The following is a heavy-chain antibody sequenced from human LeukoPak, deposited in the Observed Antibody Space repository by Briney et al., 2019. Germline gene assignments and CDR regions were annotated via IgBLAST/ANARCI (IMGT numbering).Heavy chain of an antibody. CDR1: GGTFSSYA. J-gene: IGHJ4*02. CDR2: IIHIFGTA. D-gene: IGHD3-22*01. Sequence: SVTVSCKASGGTFSSYAISWVRQAPGQGLEWMGGIIHIFGTANYAQKFQGRVTITTDESTSTAYMELSSLRSEDTAVYYCARDPQPYYYDSSGYFDYWGQGTLVTVSS. V-gene: IGHV1-69*05. CDR3: ARDPQPYYYDSSGYFDY.